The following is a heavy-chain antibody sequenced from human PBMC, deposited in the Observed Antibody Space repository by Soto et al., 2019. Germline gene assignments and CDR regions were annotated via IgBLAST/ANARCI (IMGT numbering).Heavy chain of an antibody. V-gene: IGHV1-18*01. D-gene: IGHD1-1*01. J-gene: IGHJ4*02. CDR1: GYGFTTYG. Sequence: QVHLVQSGAEVKKPGASVKVSCKGSGYGFTTYGITWVRQAPGQGLEWMAWISAHNGNTNYAQKLQGRVTVTRDTSTRTAYMELRSLRSDDKAVYCCARGRYGDYWGQGALVTVSS. CDR2: ISAHNGNT. CDR3: ARGRYGDY.